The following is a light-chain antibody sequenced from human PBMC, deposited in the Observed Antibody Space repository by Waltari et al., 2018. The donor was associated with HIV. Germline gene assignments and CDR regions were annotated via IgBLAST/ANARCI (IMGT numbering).Light chain of an antibody. CDR2: GAN. J-gene: IGLJ1*01. Sequence: SSELTQDPVVSVALGQTINITCQGDSLRSFFANWYQQRPGQAPVLVVYGANRRPSGIPDRLSASNSGNTASLIISDSQAVDEADYYCHSRDTNSDHYVFGGGTRVIV. V-gene: IGLV3-19*01. CDR1: SLRSFF. CDR3: HSRDTNSDHYV.